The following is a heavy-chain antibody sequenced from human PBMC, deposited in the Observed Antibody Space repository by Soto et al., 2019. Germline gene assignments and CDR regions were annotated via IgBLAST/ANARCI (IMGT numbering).Heavy chain of an antibody. CDR1: GGTFSSYA. Sequence: ASVKVSCKASGGTFSSYAISWVRQAPGQGLEWMGGIIPIFGTANYAQKFQGRVTITADESTSTAYMELSSLRSEDTAVYYCARGVAARPTLDYWGQGTLVTVSS. J-gene: IGHJ4*02. CDR2: IIPIFGTA. V-gene: IGHV1-69*13. CDR3: ARGVAARPTLDY. D-gene: IGHD6-6*01.